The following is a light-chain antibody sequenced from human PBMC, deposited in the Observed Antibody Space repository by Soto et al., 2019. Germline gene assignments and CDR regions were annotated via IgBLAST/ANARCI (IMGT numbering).Light chain of an antibody. Sequence: DIQMTQSPSSVSASVGDRVTITCRATQGISNWLAWYQQKPGQAPKLLIYAATSLQDGVALRFSGSGCEAAYTLTISAQQPEDFATYYCPQDNSLPLPFGGGSKVEIK. CDR1: QGISNW. CDR3: PQDNSLPLP. J-gene: IGKJ4*01. CDR2: AAT. V-gene: IGKV1-12*01.